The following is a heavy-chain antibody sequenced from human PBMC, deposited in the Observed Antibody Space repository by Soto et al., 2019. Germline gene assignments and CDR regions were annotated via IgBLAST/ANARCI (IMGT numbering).Heavy chain of an antibody. V-gene: IGHV1-3*01. D-gene: IGHD2-21*02. Sequence: SVKVSCKASGYTFTVYAMHWVRQAHGQRIEWMGWINAGNGNTKYSQKFQGRVTITRDTSASTAYMELSSLRSEETAVTYRAGCFLAGSVWVVTAPNCLAPSGQGPLLT. CDR2: INAGNGNT. CDR3: AGCFLAGSVWVVTAPNCLAP. CDR1: GYTFTVYA. J-gene: IGHJ5*02.